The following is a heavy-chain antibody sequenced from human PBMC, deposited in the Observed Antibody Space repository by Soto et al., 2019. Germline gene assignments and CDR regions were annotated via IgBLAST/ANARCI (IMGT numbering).Heavy chain of an antibody. Sequence: GGSLRLSCAASGFTFSSYSMNWVRQAPGKGLEWVSYISSSSSTIYYADSVKGRFTISRDNAKNSLYLQMNSLRAEDTAVYYCARDASGYSSSSNEYYYYYYMDVWGKGTTVTVSS. CDR2: ISSSSSTI. J-gene: IGHJ6*03. CDR3: ARDASGYSSSSNEYYYYYYMDV. CDR1: GFTFSSYS. V-gene: IGHV3-48*01. D-gene: IGHD6-6*01.